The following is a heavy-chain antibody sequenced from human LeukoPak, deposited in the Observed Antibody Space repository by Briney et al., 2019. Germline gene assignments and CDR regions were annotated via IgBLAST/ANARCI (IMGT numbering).Heavy chain of an antibody. V-gene: IGHV3-30*18. CDR2: ISYDGSNK. J-gene: IGHJ1*01. Sequence: GGSLRLSCAASGFTFSSYGMHWVRQAPGKGLEWVAVISYDGSNKYYADSVKGRFTISRDNSKNTLYLQMNSLRAEDTAVYHCAKDKAAAGGSAYFQHWGQGTLVTVSS. CDR1: GFTFSSYG. D-gene: IGHD6-13*01. CDR3: AKDKAAAGGSAYFQH.